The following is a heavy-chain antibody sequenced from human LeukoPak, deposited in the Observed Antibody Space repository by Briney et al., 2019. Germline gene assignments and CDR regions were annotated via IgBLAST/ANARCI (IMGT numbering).Heavy chain of an antibody. CDR2: IKQDGSEK. D-gene: IGHD6-19*01. CDR1: GFTFSNYW. CDR3: ARDRYSSY. V-gene: IGHV3-7*01. J-gene: IGHJ4*02. Sequence: PGGSLRLSCAASGFTFSNYWMTWVRQAPGKGPEWVANIKQDGSEKYYVDSVKGRVTISRDNAKNSLFLQMNSLRAEDTAVYYCARDRYSSYWGQGTLVTVSS.